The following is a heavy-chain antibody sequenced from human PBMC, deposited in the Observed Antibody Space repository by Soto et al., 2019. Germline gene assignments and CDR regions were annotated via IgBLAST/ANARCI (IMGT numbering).Heavy chain of an antibody. D-gene: IGHD3-10*01. J-gene: IGHJ4*02. CDR3: ARDYKFDL. Sequence: GGTLRLSCVASGFTFSDYAMQWVRQAPGKGLEWVAIVWYDGSDKYYRDSVKGRFSVSRDDSKNTLHLQMNSLGAEDTAMYYCARDYKFDLWGKGTLVTVSS. CDR1: GFTFSDYA. CDR2: VWYDGSDK. V-gene: IGHV3-33*01.